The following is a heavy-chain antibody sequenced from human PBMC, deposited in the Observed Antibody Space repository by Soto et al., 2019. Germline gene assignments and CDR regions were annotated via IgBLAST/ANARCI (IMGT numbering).Heavy chain of an antibody. V-gene: IGHV3-21*01. J-gene: IGHJ4*02. D-gene: IGHD4-17*01. CDR3: ARSPSMTTVSLDY. CDR2: ISSSSSYI. Sequence: EVQLVESGGGLVKPGGSLRLSCAASGFTFSSYSMNWVRQAPGKGLEWVSSISSSSSYIYYADSVKGRFTISRDNAKNSLYLQMNSLRAEDTAVYYSARSPSMTTVSLDYWGQGTLVTVSS. CDR1: GFTFSSYS.